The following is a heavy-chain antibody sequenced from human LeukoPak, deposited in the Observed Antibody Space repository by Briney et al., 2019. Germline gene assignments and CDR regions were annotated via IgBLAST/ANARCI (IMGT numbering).Heavy chain of an antibody. D-gene: IGHD6-13*01. V-gene: IGHV4-39*07. J-gene: IGHJ4*02. CDR2: IYYSGST. CDR3: ARDSSPGIAAAGTGIDY. CDR1: GGSISSSSYY. Sequence: SETLSLTCTVSGGSISSSSYYWGWIRQPPGKGLEWIGSIYYSGSTYYNPSLKSRVTISVDTSKNQFSLKLTSVTAADTAVYYCARDSSPGIAAAGTGIDYWGQGTLVTVSS.